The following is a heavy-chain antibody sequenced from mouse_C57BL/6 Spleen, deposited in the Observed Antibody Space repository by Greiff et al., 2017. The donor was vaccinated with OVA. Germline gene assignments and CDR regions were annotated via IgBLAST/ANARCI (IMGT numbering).Heavy chain of an antibody. CDR2: LYPGDGDT. V-gene: IGHV1-80*01. J-gene: IGHJ4*01. CDR3: ARRGYSKGLMDY. D-gene: IGHD2-5*01. CDR1: GYAFSSYW. Sequence: VQLQQSGAELVKPGASVKISCKASGYAFSSYWMNWVKQRPGKGLEWIGQLYPGDGDTNYNGKFKGKATLTADKSSSTAYMQLSSLTSEDSAVYFCARRGYSKGLMDYWGQGTSVTVSS.